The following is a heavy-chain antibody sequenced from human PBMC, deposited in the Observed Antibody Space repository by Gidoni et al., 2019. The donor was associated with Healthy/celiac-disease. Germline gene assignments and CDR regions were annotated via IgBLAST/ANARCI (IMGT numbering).Heavy chain of an antibody. Sequence: EVQLVESGGGLVQPGGSLRLSCAAPGFTFSCYWMSWVRQAPGKGLEWVANIKQDGSEKYYVDSVKGRFTISRDNAKNSLYLQMNSLRAEDTAVYYCARSEAVTLGVYYGMDVWGQGTTVTVSS. D-gene: IGHD4-17*01. J-gene: IGHJ6*02. CDR3: ARSEAVTLGVYYGMDV. V-gene: IGHV3-7*03. CDR2: IKQDGSEK. CDR1: GFTFSCYW.